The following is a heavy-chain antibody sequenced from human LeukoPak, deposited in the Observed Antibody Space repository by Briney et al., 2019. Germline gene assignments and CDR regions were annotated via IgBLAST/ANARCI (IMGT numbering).Heavy chain of an antibody. D-gene: IGHD3-22*01. J-gene: IGHJ4*02. CDR3: ARDCPPDGGYEGAYFDY. CDR2: ISSSSSYI. Sequence: GGSLRLSCAASGFTFSDYYMSWIRQAPGKGLEWVPSISSSSSYIYYADSVKGRFTISRDNAKNSLYLQMNSLRAEDTAVYYCARDCPPDGGYEGAYFDYWGQGTLVTVSS. V-gene: IGHV3-11*06. CDR1: GFTFSDYY.